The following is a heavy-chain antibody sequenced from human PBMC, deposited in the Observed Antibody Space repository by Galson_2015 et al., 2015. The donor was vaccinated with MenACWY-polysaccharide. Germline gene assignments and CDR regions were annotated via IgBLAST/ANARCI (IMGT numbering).Heavy chain of an antibody. CDR1: GFTVSSNY. D-gene: IGHD6-13*01. Sequence: SLRLSCAASGFTVSSNYMSWVRQAPGKGLEWVSSISDRGITYYADSVKGRFTISRDTSKNTLYLQMSSLRDEDTAVYYCAKNWWRQQVGIDYWGQGTLVTVSS. J-gene: IGHJ4*02. CDR2: ISDRGIT. V-gene: IGHV3-53*01. CDR3: AKNWWRQQVGIDY.